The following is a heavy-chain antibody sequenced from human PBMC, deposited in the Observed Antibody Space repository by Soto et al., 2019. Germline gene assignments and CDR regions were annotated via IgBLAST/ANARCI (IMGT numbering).Heavy chain of an antibody. CDR3: ARGITTKVVQRDEPDKYYFDS. CDR1: GGSFSGYY. V-gene: IGHV4-34*01. Sequence: SETLSLTWAVYGGSFSGYYWSWIRQSPGKGLEWIGEINHGGSSNYNPSLKSRVTISVDTSKNQFSLKLSSVTAADTAVYFCARGITTKVVQRDEPDKYYFDSWGQGTLVTVSS. CDR2: INHGGSS. D-gene: IGHD3-22*01. J-gene: IGHJ4*02.